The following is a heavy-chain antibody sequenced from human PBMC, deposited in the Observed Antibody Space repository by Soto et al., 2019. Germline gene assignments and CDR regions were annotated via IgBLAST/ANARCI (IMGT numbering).Heavy chain of an antibody. V-gene: IGHV3-21*01. J-gene: IGHJ4*02. CDR3: AREVDFGFDY. CDR1: GFIFSSYS. Sequence: GGSLRLSCAASGFIFSSYSMNWVRQAPGKGLEWISSMSSRSDYIYYADSLKGRFTISRDNAKNSLYLQMNSLRADDTAVYYCAREVDFGFDYWGQGTPVTVSS. D-gene: IGHD5-12*01. CDR2: MSSRSDYI.